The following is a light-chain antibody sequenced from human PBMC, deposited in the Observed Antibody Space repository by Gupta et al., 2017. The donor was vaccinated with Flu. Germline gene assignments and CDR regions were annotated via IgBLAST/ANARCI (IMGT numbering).Light chain of an antibody. V-gene: IGLV1-44*01. CDR1: HSNIGNNP. J-gene: IGLJ3*02. CDR2: RNA. Sequence: QSVLPQPPSASGTPGPRVTISCFGSHSNIGNNPVNWYQQLPGTAPKLLISRNAQPPSGVPDRFSGSKSGTSASLAISGLQSEDEASYSCAAWEDSLNGVVFGGGSKLTVL. CDR3: AAWEDSLNGVV.